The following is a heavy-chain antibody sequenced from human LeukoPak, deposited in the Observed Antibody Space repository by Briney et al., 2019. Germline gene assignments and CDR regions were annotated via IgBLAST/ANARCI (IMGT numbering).Heavy chain of an antibody. V-gene: IGHV1-18*01. Sequence: ASVKVSCKASGYTFTSYGISWARQAPGQGLEWMGWISAYNGNTKYAQKLQGRVTMTTDTSTSTACMELRSLRSDDTAVYYCARDLLYYDSSGKPPGDYWGQGTLVTVSS. J-gene: IGHJ4*02. D-gene: IGHD3-22*01. CDR1: GYTFTSYG. CDR2: ISAYNGNT. CDR3: ARDLLYYDSSGKPPGDY.